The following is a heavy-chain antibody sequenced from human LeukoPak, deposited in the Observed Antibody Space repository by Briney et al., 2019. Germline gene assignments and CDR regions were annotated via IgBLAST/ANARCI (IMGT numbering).Heavy chain of an antibody. J-gene: IGHJ4*02. CDR2: IRSDGNNK. Sequence: PGGSLRLSCAAPAFTFSRYGMHWVRQAPGKGLEWVALIRSDGNNKYYADSVKGRFTISRDNSKNTLYLQMDSLRAEDTAVYYCAKDQGGAGTNSDYWGQGTLVTVSS. CDR3: AKDQGGAGTNSDY. CDR1: AFTFSRYG. D-gene: IGHD1-26*01. V-gene: IGHV3-30*02.